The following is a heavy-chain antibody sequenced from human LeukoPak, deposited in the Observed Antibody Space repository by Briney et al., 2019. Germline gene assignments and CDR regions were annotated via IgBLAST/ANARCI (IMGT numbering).Heavy chain of an antibody. V-gene: IGHV3-15*01. CDR2: IKSKADDETT. J-gene: IGHJ4*02. CDR3: TTDWGSIY. Sequence: GGSLRLSCVVSGFTFSDAWMNWVPQAPGKGLEWVCRIKSKADDETTDCAAPVKGRFTVSRDDSENTHYLQMNSLKTEDTAVYYCTTDWGSIYWGQGTLVTVSS. CDR1: GFTFSDAW. D-gene: IGHD7-27*01.